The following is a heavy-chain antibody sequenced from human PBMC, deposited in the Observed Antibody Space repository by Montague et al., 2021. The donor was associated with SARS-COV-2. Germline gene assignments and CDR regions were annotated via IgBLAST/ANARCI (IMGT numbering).Heavy chain of an antibody. D-gene: IGHD6-13*01. CDR3: ASGRMVPYSSSWTTLYYYYGMDV. J-gene: IGHJ6*02. Sequence: CAISGDSVSSNSAAWNWIRQSPSRGLEWLGRTYYRSKWYNDYAVSVKSRITINPDTSKNQFSLQLNSVTLEDTAVYYCASGRMVPYSSSWTTLYYYYGMDVWGQGTTVTVSS. CDR2: TYYRSKWYN. V-gene: IGHV6-1*01. CDR1: GDSVSSNSAA.